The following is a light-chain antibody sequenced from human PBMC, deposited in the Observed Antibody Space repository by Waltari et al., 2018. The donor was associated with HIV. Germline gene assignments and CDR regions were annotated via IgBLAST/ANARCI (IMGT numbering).Light chain of an antibody. CDR3: ATLDDSLNGPI. CDR2: SNN. Sequence: QSVLTQSPSASGTPGQRVTISCSGGNSNIGSNGVDWYQQFPGTAPKLLIYSNNQRPSGVPDRFSGSKSGTSASLAISGLQSEDEATYYCATLDDSLNGPIFGGGTRLTVL. CDR1: NSNIGSNG. V-gene: IGLV1-44*01. J-gene: IGLJ2*01.